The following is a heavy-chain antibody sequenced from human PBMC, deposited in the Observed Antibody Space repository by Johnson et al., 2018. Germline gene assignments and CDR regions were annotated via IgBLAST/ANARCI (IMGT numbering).Heavy chain of an antibody. CDR2: TSWNRGRR. J-gene: IGHJ4*02. D-gene: IGHD7-27*01. CDR3: AKAHSGEWELGVVDY. V-gene: IGHV3-9*01. CDR1: GFTFDDFA. Sequence: VQLAQPAGGLVQPGRSLRLSCAASGFTFDDFALYWVRQVPGKGLGWVSGTSWNRGRRAYGAAVKARFTMSRENAKKSLFRQINSLRADDTAFYYCAKAHSGEWELGVVDYWGQGTLVTVSP.